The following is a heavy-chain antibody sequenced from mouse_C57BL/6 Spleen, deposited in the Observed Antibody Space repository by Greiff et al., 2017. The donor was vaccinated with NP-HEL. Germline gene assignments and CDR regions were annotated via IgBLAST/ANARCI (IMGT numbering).Heavy chain of an antibody. CDR2: IDPSDSYT. Sequence: QVQLQQSGAELVRPGTSVKLSCKASGYTFTSYWMHWVKQRPGQGLEWIGVIDPSDSYTNYNQTFKGKATLTVDTSSSTAYMQLSSLTSEDSAVYYCAYGSSYEYFDYWGQGTTLTVSS. D-gene: IGHD1-1*01. CDR1: GYTFTSYW. CDR3: AYGSSYEYFDY. J-gene: IGHJ2*01. V-gene: IGHV1-59*01.